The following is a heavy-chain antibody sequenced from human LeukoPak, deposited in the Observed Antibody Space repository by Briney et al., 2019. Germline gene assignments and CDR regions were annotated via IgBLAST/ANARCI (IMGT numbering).Heavy chain of an antibody. J-gene: IGHJ6*03. CDR2: IYTSGST. CDR1: GGSISSGSYY. V-gene: IGHV4-61*02. D-gene: IGHD3-3*01. Sequence: SQTLSLTCTVSGGSISSGSYYWSWIRQPAGKGLEWIGRIYTSGSTNYNPSLKSRVTISVDTSKNQFSLKLSSVTAADTAVYYCARAQSPFDYDFWSGYYYYMDVWGKGTTVTVSS. CDR3: ARAQSPFDYDFWSGYYYYMDV.